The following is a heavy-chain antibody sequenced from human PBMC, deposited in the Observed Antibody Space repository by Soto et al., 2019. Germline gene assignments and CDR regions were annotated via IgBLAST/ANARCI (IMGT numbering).Heavy chain of an antibody. CDR1: GFTFSSYW. CDR3: ARDRGRSLFDY. Sequence: GGSLRLSCEASGFTFSSYWMYWVRQAPGKGLVWVSRTNSDGSDTSYADSVKGRFTISRDNAKNTLYLQMNSLRAEDTAVYYCARDRGRSLFDYWGQGTLVIVSS. CDR2: TNSDGSDT. V-gene: IGHV3-74*01. J-gene: IGHJ4*02. D-gene: IGHD6-25*01.